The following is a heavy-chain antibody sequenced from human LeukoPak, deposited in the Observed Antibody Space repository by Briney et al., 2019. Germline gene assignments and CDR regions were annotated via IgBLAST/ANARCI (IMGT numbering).Heavy chain of an antibody. J-gene: IGHJ4*02. V-gene: IGHV3-7*01. D-gene: IGHD3-10*01. CDR1: GFTFSNYW. CDR2: IQDSGSQK. CDR3: AEISDFYGSGTD. Sequence: GGSLRLSCAASGFTFSNYWMTWVRQAPGKGLEWVASIQDSGSQKNYGDSVKGRFTISRDNAENTLYLQMNSVRAEDTALYYCAEISDFYGSGTDWGQGTLVTVSS.